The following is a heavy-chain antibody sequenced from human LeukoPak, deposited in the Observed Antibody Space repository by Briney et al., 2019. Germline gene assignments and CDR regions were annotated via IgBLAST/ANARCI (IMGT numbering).Heavy chain of an antibody. CDR1: GFTFSNYW. CDR3: ARWGKSINYYYYYSMDV. CDR2: IKQDGSEK. J-gene: IGHJ6*02. V-gene: IGHV3-7*03. Sequence: GRSLRLSCAASGFTFSNYWMSWVRQAPGKGLEWVANIKQDGSEKYYVDSVKGRFTISRDNAKNSLYLQMNSLRAEDTAVYYCARWGKSINYYYYYSMDVWGQGTTVTVSS. D-gene: IGHD5-24*01.